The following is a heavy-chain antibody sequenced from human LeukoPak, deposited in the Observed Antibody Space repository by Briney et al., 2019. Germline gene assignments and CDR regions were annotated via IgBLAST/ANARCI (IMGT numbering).Heavy chain of an antibody. D-gene: IGHD4-17*01. CDR3: ATSLYGDYGFGAFDI. Sequence: ASVKVSCKASGGTFSSYAISWVRQAPGQGLEWMGRVIPIFDTANYAQKFPGRVTITADESASTAYMELSSLRSEDTAVYYCATSLYGDYGFGAFDIWGQGTMVTVSS. J-gene: IGHJ3*02. CDR2: VIPIFDTA. CDR1: GGTFSSYA. V-gene: IGHV1-69*13.